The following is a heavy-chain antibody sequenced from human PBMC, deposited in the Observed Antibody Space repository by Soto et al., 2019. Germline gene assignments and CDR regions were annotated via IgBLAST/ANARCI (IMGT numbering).Heavy chain of an antibody. V-gene: IGHV3-53*04. CDR1: GFTVSSNF. D-gene: IGHD6-19*01. CDR3: ARGAGYRSGWYDY. J-gene: IGHJ4*02. CDR2: IYSGGTT. Sequence: EVQLVESGGGLVQPGGSLRLSCAASGFTVSSNFMSWVRQAPGKGLEWVSVIYSGGTTYYADSVKGRFTISRHNSKNTLYLKMISLRAEDTAVDYCARGAGYRSGWYDYWGQGTLVTVSS.